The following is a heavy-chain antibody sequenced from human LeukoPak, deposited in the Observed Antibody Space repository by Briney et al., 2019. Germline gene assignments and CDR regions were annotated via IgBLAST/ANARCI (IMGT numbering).Heavy chain of an antibody. Sequence: GGSLRLSCAASEFSVGSNYMTWVRQAPGKGLEWVSLIYSGGSTYYADSVKGRFTISRDNSKNTLYLQMNSLRAEDTAVYNCAKHYYGSGRTNYYFDYWGQGTLVTVSS. CDR1: EFSVGSNY. V-gene: IGHV3-66*04. CDR2: IYSGGST. D-gene: IGHD3-10*01. CDR3: AKHYYGSGRTNYYFDY. J-gene: IGHJ4*02.